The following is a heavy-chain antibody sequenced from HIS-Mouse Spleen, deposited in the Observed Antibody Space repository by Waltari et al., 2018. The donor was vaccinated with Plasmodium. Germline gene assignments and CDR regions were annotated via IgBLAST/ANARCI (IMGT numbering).Heavy chain of an antibody. J-gene: IGHJ4*02. CDR3: ARVKYYDFWSGYPDY. Sequence: EVQLVESGGGLVQPGGSLRLSCAASGFTFSSYALHGVRQAPGKGLEYVSAISSNGGSTYYANAVKGRFTSSRDNSKNTLYLQMGSLRAEDMAVYYCARVKYYDFWSGYPDYWGQGTLVTVSS. CDR1: GFTFSSYA. CDR2: ISSNGGST. V-gene: IGHV3-64*01. D-gene: IGHD3-3*01.